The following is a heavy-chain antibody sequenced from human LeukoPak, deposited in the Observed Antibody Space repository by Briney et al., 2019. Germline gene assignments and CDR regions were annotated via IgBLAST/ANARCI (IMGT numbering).Heavy chain of an antibody. CDR1: GFTVSSDY. J-gene: IGHJ3*02. Sequence: GGSLRLSCAASGFTVSSDYMSWVRQVPGRGLEWVSVVYNNGRTYYADSVKGRFTISRDNSKNTLYLQMNSLRTEDTAVYYCTAKDAFDIWGQGTMVTVSS. V-gene: IGHV3-66*01. CDR3: TAKDAFDI. D-gene: IGHD4/OR15-4a*01. CDR2: VYNNGRT.